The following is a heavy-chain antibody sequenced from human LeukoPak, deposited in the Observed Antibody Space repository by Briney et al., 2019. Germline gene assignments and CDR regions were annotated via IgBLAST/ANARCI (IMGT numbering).Heavy chain of an antibody. CDR2: INYSGST. CDR1: GGSFSGYY. V-gene: IGHV4-34*01. CDR3: VRGRTVRGVIKFYYYMDV. J-gene: IGHJ6*03. Sequence: SETLSLTCGVYGGSFSGYYWSWIRQPPGKGLEWIGEINYSGSTNYNPSLKSRVTISVDTSKNQFSLKLSSVTAADTAVYYCVRGRTVRGVIKFYYYMDVWGKGTTVTVSS. D-gene: IGHD3-10*01.